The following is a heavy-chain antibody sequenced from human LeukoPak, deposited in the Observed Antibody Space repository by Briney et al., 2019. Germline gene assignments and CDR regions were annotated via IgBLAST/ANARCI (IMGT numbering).Heavy chain of an antibody. Sequence: PGGSLRFSCAASGYTFSNFWMNWDRQAPGKGLEWVANIKQDGSVKHYVDSVKGRFTISRDNAKNSLYLQMNSLRAEDTAVYYCAEVIGGNYWGQGMLFTVSS. J-gene: IGHJ4*02. CDR3: AEVIGGNY. CDR1: GYTFSNFW. V-gene: IGHV3-7*05. CDR2: IKQDGSVK.